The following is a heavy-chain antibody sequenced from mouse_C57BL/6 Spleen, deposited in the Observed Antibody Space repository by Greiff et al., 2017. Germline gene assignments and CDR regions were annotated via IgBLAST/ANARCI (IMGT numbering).Heavy chain of an antibody. CDR2: IDPSDSYT. V-gene: IGHV1-59*01. Sequence: QVQLQQPGAELVRPGTSVKLSCKASGYTFTSYWMHWVKQRPGQGLEWIGVIDPSDSYTNYNQKFKGKATLTVDTSSSTAYMQLSSLTSEDSAVYYCASELLRSFAYWGQGTLVTVSA. J-gene: IGHJ3*01. CDR1: GYTFTSYW. D-gene: IGHD1-1*01. CDR3: ASELLRSFAY.